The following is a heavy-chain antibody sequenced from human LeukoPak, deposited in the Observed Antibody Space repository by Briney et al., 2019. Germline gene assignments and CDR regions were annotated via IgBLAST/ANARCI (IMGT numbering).Heavy chain of an antibody. Sequence: GGSLRLSCAASGFTFSSYAMHWVRQAPGKGLEYVSAISSNGGSTYHANSVKGRFTISRDNSKNTLYLQMGSLRAEDMAVYYCARGYCSSTSCYRYYFDYWGQGTLVTVSS. CDR3: ARGYCSSTSCYRYYFDY. J-gene: IGHJ4*02. V-gene: IGHV3-64*01. CDR1: GFTFSSYA. D-gene: IGHD2-2*01. CDR2: ISSNGGST.